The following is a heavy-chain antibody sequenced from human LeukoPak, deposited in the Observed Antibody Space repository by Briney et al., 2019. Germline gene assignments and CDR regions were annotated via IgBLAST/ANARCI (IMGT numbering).Heavy chain of an antibody. CDR1: GFTFSSYW. D-gene: IGHD3-3*01. J-gene: IGHJ4*02. CDR2: INHNGNVN. CDR3: TFYDFWSGLHRRMDY. V-gene: IGHV3-7*03. Sequence: PGGSLRLSCAASGFTFSSYWMNWARQAPGKGLEWVASINHNGNVNYYVDSVKGRFTISRDDSKNTLYLQMNSLKTEDTAVYYCTFYDFWSGLHRRMDYWGQGTLVTVSS.